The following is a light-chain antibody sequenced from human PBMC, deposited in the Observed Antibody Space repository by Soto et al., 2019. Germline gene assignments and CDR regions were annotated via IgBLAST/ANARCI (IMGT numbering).Light chain of an antibody. Sequence: EIVLTQSPGTLSLSPGERASLSCRASQSVSSYLAWYQQKPGQAPRLLFYGASNRATGIPDRFSGSGSGTDFTLTISRLEPEDFAVYYCQQYASYRTFDQGTKVEIK. CDR1: QSVSSY. CDR2: GAS. CDR3: QQYASYRT. J-gene: IGKJ1*01. V-gene: IGKV3-20*01.